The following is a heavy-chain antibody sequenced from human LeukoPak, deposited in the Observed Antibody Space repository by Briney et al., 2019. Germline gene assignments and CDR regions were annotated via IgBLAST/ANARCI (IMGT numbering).Heavy chain of an antibody. CDR1: GGTFSSYA. D-gene: IGHD4-23*01. J-gene: IGHJ4*02. CDR2: IIPIFGTA. CDR3: ARVPTVVGNHYFDY. Sequence: GSSVKVSCKASGGTFSSYAISWVRQAPGQGLEWIGGIIPIFGTANYAQKFQGRVTITADESTSTAYMELSSLRSEDTAVYYCARVPTVVGNHYFDYWGQGTLVTVSS. V-gene: IGHV1-69*01.